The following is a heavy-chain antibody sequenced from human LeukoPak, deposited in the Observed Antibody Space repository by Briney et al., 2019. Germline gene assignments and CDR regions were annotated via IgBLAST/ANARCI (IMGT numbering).Heavy chain of an antibody. V-gene: IGHV3-30*18. D-gene: IGHD6-19*01. CDR3: AKDTIPRIAVAGGGRFDP. J-gene: IGHJ5*02. CDR2: ISHDGSNE. CDR1: RFTFSTYS. Sequence: GGSLGLSCAASRFTFSTYSMHWVRQAPGKGLEWVAVISHDGSNEYYADSVKGRFTISRDNSKNTLYLQMNSLRAEDTAVYYCAKDTIPRIAVAGGGRFDPWGREPWSPSPQ.